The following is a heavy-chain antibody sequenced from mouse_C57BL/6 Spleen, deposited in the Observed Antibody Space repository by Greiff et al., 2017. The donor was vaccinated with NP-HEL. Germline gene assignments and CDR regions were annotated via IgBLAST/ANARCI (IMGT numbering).Heavy chain of an antibody. D-gene: IGHD3-3*01. J-gene: IGHJ4*01. V-gene: IGHV1-80*01. CDR1: GYAFSSYW. CDR2: IYPGDGDT. CDR3: ARQGDLDYYAMDY. Sequence: VKLMESGAELVKPGASVKISCKASGYAFSSYWMNWVKQRPGKGLEWIGQIYPGDGDTNYNGKFKGKATLTADKSSSTAYMQLSSLTSEDSAVYFCARQGDLDYYAMDYWGQGTSVTVSS.